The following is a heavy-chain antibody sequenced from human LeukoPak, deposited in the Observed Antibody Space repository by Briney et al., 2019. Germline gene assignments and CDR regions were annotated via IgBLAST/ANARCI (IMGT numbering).Heavy chain of an antibody. CDR2: ISSSSSYI. D-gene: IGHD6-19*01. CDR1: GFTFSSYS. V-gene: IGHV3-21*01. CDR3: ARVGSSGWYYFDY. Sequence: GGSLRLSCAASGFTFSSYSMNWVRQAPGKGLEWVSSISSSSSYIYYADSVKGRFTISRDNAKNSLYLQMNSLRAEDTAAYYCARVGSSGWYYFDYWGQGTLVTVSS. J-gene: IGHJ4*02.